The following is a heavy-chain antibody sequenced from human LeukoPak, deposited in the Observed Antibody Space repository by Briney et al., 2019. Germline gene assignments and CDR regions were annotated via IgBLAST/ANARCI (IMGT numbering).Heavy chain of an antibody. CDR2: IYYSGST. Sequence: SETLSLTCTVPGGSISSGDYYWSWIRQPPGKGLEWIGYIYYSGSTYYNPSLKSRVTISVDTSKNQFSLKLSSVTAADTAVYYCARVVVIQDAFDIWGQGTMVTVSS. D-gene: IGHD3-22*01. V-gene: IGHV4-30-4*08. CDR3: ARVVVIQDAFDI. J-gene: IGHJ3*02. CDR1: GGSISSGDYY.